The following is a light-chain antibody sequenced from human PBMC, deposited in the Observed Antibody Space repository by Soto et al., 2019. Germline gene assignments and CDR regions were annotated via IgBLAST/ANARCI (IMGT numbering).Light chain of an antibody. Sequence: DIQMTQSPSTLSASVGDRVTITCRASQSISSWLAWFQQKPGKAPRLLIYDASSLESWVPSRFSGSGSGTEFTLTISSLQPDDLATYYCQQYNTYPWTFGHGTKVEIK. V-gene: IGKV1-5*01. CDR1: QSISSW. CDR2: DAS. J-gene: IGKJ1*01. CDR3: QQYNTYPWT.